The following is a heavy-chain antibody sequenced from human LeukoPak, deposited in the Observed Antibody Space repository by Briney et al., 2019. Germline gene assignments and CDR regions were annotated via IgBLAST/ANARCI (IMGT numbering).Heavy chain of an antibody. V-gene: IGHV3-7*01. CDR3: ARGPGGDYLK. CDR2: IREDGSEK. Sequence: GGSLRLSCAASGFTFSNYWMSWVRQAPGKGLEWVANIREDGSEKYYVDSVKGQFTISRDNAKNSLFLQVDSLRAEDTAVYYCARGPGGDYLKWGQGVLVTVSS. D-gene: IGHD2-21*01. J-gene: IGHJ4*02. CDR1: GFTFSNYW.